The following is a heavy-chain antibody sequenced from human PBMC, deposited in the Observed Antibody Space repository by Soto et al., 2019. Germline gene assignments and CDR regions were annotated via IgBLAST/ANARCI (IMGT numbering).Heavy chain of an antibody. Sequence: QVQLVQSGAEVKKPGSSVKVSCKASGGTFSSYTISWVRQAPGQGLEWMGRIIPILGIANYAQKFQGRVTITADKSTSTAYMELSSLRSEDTAVYCCAREVGSGWSLRSWGQGTLVTVSS. CDR2: IIPILGIA. V-gene: IGHV1-69*08. D-gene: IGHD6-19*01. J-gene: IGHJ4*02. CDR3: AREVGSGWSLRS. CDR1: GGTFSSYT.